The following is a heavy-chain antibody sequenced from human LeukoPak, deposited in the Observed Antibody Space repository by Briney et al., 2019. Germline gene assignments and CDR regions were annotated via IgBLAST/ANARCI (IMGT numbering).Heavy chain of an antibody. D-gene: IGHD3-22*01. CDR2: ISVSDGST. J-gene: IGHJ4*02. CDR1: GFNFTSYA. Sequence: GGSLKLSCAASGFNFTSYAMNWVRQAPGQGLEWVSTISVSDGSTYYAESVKARLAISRDSSKNTQYLQMKSQRAEDTAVYDCAKDGGGRSGYYSHFDYWGQGTLVTVSS. CDR3: AKDGGGRSGYYSHFDY. V-gene: IGHV3-23*01.